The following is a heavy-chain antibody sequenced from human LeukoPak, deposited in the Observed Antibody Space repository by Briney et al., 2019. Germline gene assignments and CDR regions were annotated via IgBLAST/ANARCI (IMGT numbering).Heavy chain of an antibody. J-gene: IGHJ5*02. Sequence: SETLSLTCTVSGGSLSSGRYSWRWLRQPAGKGLEWIGLIYTSGRTNYNPSLKSRVTISVDTSKNQFSLKLSSVTAADTAVYYCARAVGYYGSGSYYKGWFDPWGQGTLVTVSS. V-gene: IGHV4-61*02. CDR2: IYTSGRT. CDR1: GGSLSSGRYS. D-gene: IGHD3-10*01. CDR3: ARAVGYYGSGSYYKGWFDP.